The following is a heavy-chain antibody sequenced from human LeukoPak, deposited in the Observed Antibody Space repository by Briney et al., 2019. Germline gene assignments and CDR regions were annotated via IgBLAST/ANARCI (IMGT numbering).Heavy chain of an antibody. CDR2: ISSSSSYI. CDR3: AGGWGYDILTGYYRPFDY. V-gene: IGHV3-21*01. D-gene: IGHD3-9*01. J-gene: IGHJ4*02. CDR1: GFTFSSYS. Sequence: GGSLRLSCAASGFTFSSYSMNWVRQAPGKGREGVSSISSSSSYIYYADSVKGRFTISRDNAKNSLYLQMNSLRAEDTAVYYCAGGWGYDILTGYYRPFDYWGQRTLVTVSS.